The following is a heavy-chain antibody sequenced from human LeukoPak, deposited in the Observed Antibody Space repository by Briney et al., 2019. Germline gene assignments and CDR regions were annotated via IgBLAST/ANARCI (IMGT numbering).Heavy chain of an antibody. CDR1: GYTFTGYY. CDR2: INPNSGGT. D-gene: IGHD6-13*01. CDR3: ARSPFGIAAAGAPPRPTDY. V-gene: IGHV1-2*02. J-gene: IGHJ4*02. Sequence: ASVKVSCKAPGYTFTGYYMHWVRQAPGQGLEWMGWINPNSGGTNYAQKFQGRVTMTRDTSISTAYMELSGLRSDDTAVYYCARSPFGIAAAGAPPRPTDYWGQGTLVTVSS.